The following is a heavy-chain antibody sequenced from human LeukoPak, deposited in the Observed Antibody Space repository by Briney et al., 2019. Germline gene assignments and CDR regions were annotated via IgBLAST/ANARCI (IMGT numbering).Heavy chain of an antibody. CDR3: ARDGGKGWLWFDY. J-gene: IGHJ4*02. Sequence: PSETLSLTCTVSGGSVSSGSYYWNWIRQPPGKGLEWIGYIYYSGSTNYNPSLKSRVTISVDTSKNQFSLKLSSVTAADTAVYYCARDGGKGWLWFDYWGQGTLVTVSS. D-gene: IGHD3-9*01. CDR2: IYYSGST. CDR1: GGSVSSGSYY. V-gene: IGHV4-61*01.